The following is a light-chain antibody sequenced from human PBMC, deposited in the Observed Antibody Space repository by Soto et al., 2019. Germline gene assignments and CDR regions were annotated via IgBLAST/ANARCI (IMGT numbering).Light chain of an antibody. CDR3: QKYNSGGPLT. CDR1: QSISNH. CDR2: AAS. V-gene: IGKV1-27*01. J-gene: IGKJ4*01. Sequence: DIQMTQSPSSLSSAVEDRVIITCRASQSISNHLNWYQQKPGKAPKLLIFAASSLQSGVPSRFSGSGSGTDFTLTISSLQPDDVATYYCQKYNSGGPLTFGGGTKVDIK.